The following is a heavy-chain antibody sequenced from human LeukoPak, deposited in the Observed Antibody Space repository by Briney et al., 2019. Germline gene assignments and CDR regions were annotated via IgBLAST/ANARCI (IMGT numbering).Heavy chain of an antibody. D-gene: IGHD3-10*01. CDR3: AKDGDYYGSGSYYNV. Sequence: GGSLRLSCAAPGFTFSSYSMNWVRQAPGKGLEWVSSISSSSSYIYYADSVKGRFTISRDNAKNSLYLQMNSLRAEDTAVYYCAKDGDYYGSGSYYNVWGQGTLVTVSS. J-gene: IGHJ4*02. CDR1: GFTFSSYS. V-gene: IGHV3-21*01. CDR2: ISSSSSYI.